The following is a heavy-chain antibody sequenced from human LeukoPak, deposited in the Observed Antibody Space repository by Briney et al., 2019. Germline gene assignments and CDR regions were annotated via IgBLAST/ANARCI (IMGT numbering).Heavy chain of an antibody. Sequence: PGGSLRLSCAASGFTFSSYAMSWVRQAPGKGLEWVSAISGSGGSTYYADSVKGRFTISRDNSKNTLYLQMNSLRAEDTAVYYCANSLRSGEFYGMDVWGQGTTVTVSS. CDR3: ANSLRSGEFYGMDV. CDR1: GFTFSSYA. CDR2: ISGSGGST. V-gene: IGHV3-23*01. D-gene: IGHD3-10*01. J-gene: IGHJ6*02.